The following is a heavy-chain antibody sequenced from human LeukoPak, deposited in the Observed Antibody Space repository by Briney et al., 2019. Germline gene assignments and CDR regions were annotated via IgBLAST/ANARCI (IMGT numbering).Heavy chain of an antibody. CDR2: IYYSGST. CDR3: ARDERRSNAFDI. CDR1: GGSISSGDYY. J-gene: IGHJ3*02. V-gene: IGHV4-30-4*01. Sequence: SQTLSLTCTVSGGSISSGDYYWSWIRQPPGKGLEWIGYIYYSGSTYYSPSLKSRVTISVDTSKNQFSLKLSSVTAADTAVYYCARDERRSNAFDIWGQGTMVTVSS. D-gene: IGHD5/OR15-5a*01.